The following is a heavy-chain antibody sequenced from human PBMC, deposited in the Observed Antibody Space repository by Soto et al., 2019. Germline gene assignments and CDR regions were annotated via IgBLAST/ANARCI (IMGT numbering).Heavy chain of an antibody. Sequence: SETLSLTCTVSGGSISSSSYYWGWIRQPPGKGLEWIGSIYYSGSTYYNPSLKSRVTISVDTSKNQFSLKLSSVTAADTAVYYCASVRRFYYDSSGYYYGMDVWGQGTTVTVSS. V-gene: IGHV4-39*01. D-gene: IGHD3-22*01. CDR2: IYYSGST. CDR1: GGSISSSSYY. J-gene: IGHJ6*02. CDR3: ASVRRFYYDSSGYYYGMDV.